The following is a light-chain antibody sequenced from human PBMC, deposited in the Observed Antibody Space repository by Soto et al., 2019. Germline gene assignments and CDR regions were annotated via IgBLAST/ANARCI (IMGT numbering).Light chain of an antibody. J-gene: IGKJ4*01. CDR1: QSVTSN. V-gene: IGKV3-15*01. CDR2: GAS. Sequence: ETMMTQSPDTLSVSLGERATLSCRASQSVTSNLAWYQHKPGQAPRLLISGASTGATGIPARFSGSGSGTEFTLTINSLQSEDYAIYYCQQYDQWPVTFGGGTKVDIK. CDR3: QQYDQWPVT.